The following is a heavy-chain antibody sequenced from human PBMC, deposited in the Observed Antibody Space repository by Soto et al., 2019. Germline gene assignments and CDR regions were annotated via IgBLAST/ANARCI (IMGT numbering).Heavy chain of an antibody. Sequence: GGSLRLSCAVSGFSVSNTYMSWVRQAPGKGLEWISVIYRGRATYYADSVKGRFTISRDDSRNTVYLQMNSLTTEDTAVYFCARDRSDSSRADSFDIWGQGTMVTVSS. J-gene: IGHJ3*02. D-gene: IGHD6-25*01. V-gene: IGHV3-53*01. CDR2: IYRGRAT. CDR1: GFSVSNTY. CDR3: ARDRSDSSRADSFDI.